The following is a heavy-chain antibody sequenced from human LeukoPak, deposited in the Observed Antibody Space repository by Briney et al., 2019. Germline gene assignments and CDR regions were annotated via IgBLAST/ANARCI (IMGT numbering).Heavy chain of an antibody. CDR3: ARTPVTSEYSSSSEELDY. CDR2: TYYRSKWYN. D-gene: IGHD6-6*01. J-gene: IGHJ4*02. Sequence: QTLSLTCAISGDRVSSNSAAWNWIRQSPSRGLEWLGRTYYRSKWYNDYAVSVKSRITINPDTSKNQFSLQLNSVTPEDTAVYYCARTPVTSEYSSSSEELDYWGQGTLVTVSS. V-gene: IGHV6-1*01. CDR1: GDRVSSNSAA.